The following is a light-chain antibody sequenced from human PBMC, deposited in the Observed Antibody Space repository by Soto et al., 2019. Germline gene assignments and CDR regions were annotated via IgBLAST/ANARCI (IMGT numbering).Light chain of an antibody. J-gene: IGLJ3*02. CDR3: SSHTSSNTQV. Sequence: QAVVTQPASVSGSPGQSITISCTGTSSDIGGYNYVSWYQQHPGNPPKLMIYEVSTRPSGVSNRFSGSKSGNTASLTISGLQAEDEADYYCSSHTSSNTQVFGGGTKLTVL. CDR1: SSDIGGYNY. V-gene: IGLV2-14*01. CDR2: EVS.